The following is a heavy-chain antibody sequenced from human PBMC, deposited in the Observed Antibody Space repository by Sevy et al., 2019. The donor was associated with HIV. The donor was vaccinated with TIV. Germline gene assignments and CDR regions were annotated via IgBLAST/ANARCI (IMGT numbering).Heavy chain of an antibody. CDR3: TRRASRVYGDHLNLY. V-gene: IGHV3-49*03. CDR2: IRSETYGETT. CDR1: GFTFGDYA. J-gene: IGHJ4*02. D-gene: IGHD2-21*02. Sequence: GGSLRLSCTASGFTFGDYAMSWFRQAPGRGLEWVGFIRSETYGETTEYAASAKGRFTVSRDDSKSIVYLQMNSLKTEDTAGYYCTRRASRVYGDHLNLYWGQGTLVTVSS.